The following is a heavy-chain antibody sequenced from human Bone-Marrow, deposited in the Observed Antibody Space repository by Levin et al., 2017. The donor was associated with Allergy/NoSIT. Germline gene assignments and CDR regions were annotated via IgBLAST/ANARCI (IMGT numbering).Heavy chain of an antibody. CDR3: ARDDSSNYYYYMDV. Sequence: PGGSLRLSCAASGFTFSSWAMHWVRQAPGKGLEWVALISYDGNNKYYADSVKGRFTISRDNAKSTLSLQMNSLRAADTALYFCARDDSSNYYYYMDVWGKGTTVTVSS. CDR2: ISYDGNNK. J-gene: IGHJ6*03. V-gene: IGHV3-30-3*01. CDR1: GFTFSSWA. D-gene: IGHD3-10*01.